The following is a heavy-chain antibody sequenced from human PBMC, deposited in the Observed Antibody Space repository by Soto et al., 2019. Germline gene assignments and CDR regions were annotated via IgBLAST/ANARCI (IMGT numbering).Heavy chain of an antibody. CDR3: VRDVGIAASGTSGNDYFYRIAV. Sequence: QLEESGPGLVKPAQTLSLSCNVTGHSISNIDSFWTWIRQPPGKGLEWLGYISNFGTTNYKPSLKSRLTISLDRSKNQIFLELTSVTAADTAVYYCVRDVGIAASGTSGNDYFYRIAVWGQGTTVIVSS. CDR1: GHSISNIDSF. J-gene: IGHJ6*02. D-gene: IGHD6-13*01. CDR2: ISNFGTT. V-gene: IGHV4-30-4*08.